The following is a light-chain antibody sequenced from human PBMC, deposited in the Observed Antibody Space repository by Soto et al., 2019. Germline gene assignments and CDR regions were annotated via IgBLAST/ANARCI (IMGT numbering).Light chain of an antibody. CDR3: QQYGSSYT. CDR1: QSVSSSY. Sequence: EIVLTQSPGTLSLSPGERATLSCRASQSVSSSYLAWYQQKPGQAPRLLIYGASSRATGIPDRFSGSGSGTDFTLTISRLEPEDFAGDYCQQYGSSYTFGRGTQLEIK. J-gene: IGKJ2*01. V-gene: IGKV3-20*01. CDR2: GAS.